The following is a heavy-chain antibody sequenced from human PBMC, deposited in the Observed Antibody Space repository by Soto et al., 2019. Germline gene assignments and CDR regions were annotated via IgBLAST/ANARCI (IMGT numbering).Heavy chain of an antibody. J-gene: IGHJ6*02. CDR2: ILVRGST. D-gene: IGHD3-10*01. CDR3: AKEGLLWYLGV. Sequence: AGSLTLSCAASGFSCSSYYMSWVRQAPGKGLEWVSTILVRGSTHYQDSVKGRFTISRDNSKNMVFLHLDSLTAGDTAVEDCAKEGLLWYLGVWGQGTTVTVSS. V-gene: IGHV3-23*01. CDR1: GFSCSSYY.